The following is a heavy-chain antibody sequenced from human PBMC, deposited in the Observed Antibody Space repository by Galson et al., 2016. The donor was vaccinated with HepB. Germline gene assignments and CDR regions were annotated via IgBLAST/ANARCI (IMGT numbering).Heavy chain of an antibody. D-gene: IGHD1-1*01. Sequence: SLRLSCAASGFIFNTYTMNWVRQAPGKGLEWVSSISATSRFIYSADSVKGRFAISRDNAKNSLFLQMESLRAEDTAVYFCARGVGTRGGTYFDDWGQGTLVTVSS. CDR2: ISATSRFI. J-gene: IGHJ4*02. CDR1: GFIFNTYT. V-gene: IGHV3-21*01. CDR3: ARGVGTRGGTYFDD.